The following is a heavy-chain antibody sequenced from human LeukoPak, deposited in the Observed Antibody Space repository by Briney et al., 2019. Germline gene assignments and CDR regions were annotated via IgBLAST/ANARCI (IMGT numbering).Heavy chain of an antibody. CDR3: AKGTRGSGTSYNHDY. V-gene: IGHV3-23*01. J-gene: IGHJ4*02. Sequence: GGSLRLSCAASGFTFSSYAMSWVRQAPGKGLEWVSTISGSGAGTYYADSVKGRFTISRDNPKNTLYLQMNSLRAEDTAIYYCAKGTRGSGTSYNHDYWGEGTLVTVSS. CDR2: ISGSGAGT. CDR1: GFTFSSYA. D-gene: IGHD3-10*01.